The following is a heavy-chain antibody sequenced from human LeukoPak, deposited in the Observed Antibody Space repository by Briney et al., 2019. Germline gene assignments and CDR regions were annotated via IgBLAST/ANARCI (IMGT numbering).Heavy chain of an antibody. V-gene: IGHV1-2*06. CDR1: GYTFTGYY. CDR2: INPNSGGT. CDR3: ARAASTMIVVATTRGAFDI. J-gene: IGHJ3*02. D-gene: IGHD3-22*01. Sequence: ASVKVSCKASGYTFTGYYMHWVRQAPGQGLEWMGRINPNSGGTNYAQKFQGRVTMTRDTSISTAYMELSRLRSDDTAVYYCARAASTMIVVATTRGAFDIWGQGTMVTVSS.